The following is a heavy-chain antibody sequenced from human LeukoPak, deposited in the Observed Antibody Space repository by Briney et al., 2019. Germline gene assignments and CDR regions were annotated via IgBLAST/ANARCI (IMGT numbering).Heavy chain of an antibody. CDR1: GGSFSGYY. D-gene: IGHD6-13*01. V-gene: IGHV4-34*01. J-gene: IGHJ4*02. CDR2: INHSGST. Sequence: SETLSLTCAVYGGSFSGYYWSWIRQPPGKGLEWIGEINHSGSTNYNPSLKSRVTISVDTSKNQFSLKLCSVTAADTAVYYCAPGLAAAGHFDYWGQGTLVTVSS. CDR3: APGLAAAGHFDY.